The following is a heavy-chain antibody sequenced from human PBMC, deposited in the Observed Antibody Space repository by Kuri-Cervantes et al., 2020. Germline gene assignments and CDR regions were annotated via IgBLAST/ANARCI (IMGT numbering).Heavy chain of an antibody. CDR1: GFTFSSYS. Sequence: GESLKISCAASGFTFSSYSMNWVRQAPGKGLEWVSYISGSSSTIYYADSVKGRFTISRDNAKNSLYLQMNSLRDEDTAVYYCARGIVSGSYGEFDPWGQGTLVTDSS. D-gene: IGHD1-26*01. CDR2: ISGSSSTI. V-gene: IGHV3-48*02. J-gene: IGHJ5*02. CDR3: ARGIVSGSYGEFDP.